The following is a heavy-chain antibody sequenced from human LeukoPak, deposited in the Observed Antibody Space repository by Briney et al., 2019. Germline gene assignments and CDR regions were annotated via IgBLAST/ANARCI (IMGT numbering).Heavy chain of an antibody. D-gene: IGHD3-10*01. V-gene: IGHV4-39*01. CDR1: GGSISSSSYY. CDR2: IYYSGST. Sequence: SETLSLTCTVSGGSISSSSYYWGWIRQPPGKGLKWIGSIYYSGSTYYNPSLKSRVTISVDTSKNQFSLKLSSVTAADTAVYYCARRAMVRGFDAFDIWGQGTMVTVSS. CDR3: ARRAMVRGFDAFDI. J-gene: IGHJ3*02.